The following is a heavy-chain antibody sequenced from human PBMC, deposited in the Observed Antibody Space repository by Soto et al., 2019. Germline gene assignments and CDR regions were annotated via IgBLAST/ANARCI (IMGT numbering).Heavy chain of an antibody. CDR2: IYYSGST. CDR3: ARQRALLVVRELIHYTWFDP. CDR1: GDSISSDNYY. Sequence: QLQLQESGPGLVKPSETLSLTCSVSGDSISSDNYYWGWLRQPPGKGLEWIGTIYYSGSTYSNPSLKSRVTISVDTSKNQFSLQLSSVTAADTAVYYCARQRALLVVRELIHYTWFDPWGRGTLVTVSS. J-gene: IGHJ5*02. V-gene: IGHV4-39*01. D-gene: IGHD3-10*01.